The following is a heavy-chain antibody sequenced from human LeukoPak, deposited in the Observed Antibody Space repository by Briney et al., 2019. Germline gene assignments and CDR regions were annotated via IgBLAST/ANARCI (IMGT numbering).Heavy chain of an antibody. CDR3: ATPGSVLIFAGFDY. Sequence: SETLSLTCTVSGGSISSSSYYWGRIRQPPGKGLEWIGSIYYSGSTYYNPSLKSRVTISVDTSKNQFSLKLSSVTAADTAVYYCATPGSVLIFAGFDYWGQGTLVTVSS. V-gene: IGHV4-39*01. CDR1: GGSISSSSYY. J-gene: IGHJ4*02. CDR2: IYYSGST. D-gene: IGHD2-8*01.